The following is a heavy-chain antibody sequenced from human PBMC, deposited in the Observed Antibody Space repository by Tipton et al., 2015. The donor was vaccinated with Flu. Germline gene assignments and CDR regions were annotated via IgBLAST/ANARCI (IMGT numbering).Heavy chain of an antibody. D-gene: IGHD1-26*01. CDR1: GGSISSSRYY. J-gene: IGHJ1*01. CDR3: AKSGSYLEYLQH. CDR2: IYHSGTA. V-gene: IGHV4-39*07. Sequence: TLSLTCTVSGGSISSSRYYWGWIRQPPGKGLEWIGSIYHSGTAYYNPSLKSRVTMSVDTSKNQFSLKLTSVSAADTAVYYCAKSGSYLEYLQHWGQGTLVTVSS.